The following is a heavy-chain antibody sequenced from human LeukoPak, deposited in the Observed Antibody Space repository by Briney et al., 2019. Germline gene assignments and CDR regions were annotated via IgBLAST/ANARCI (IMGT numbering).Heavy chain of an antibody. CDR2: ISGSGGST. CDR1: GFTFSSFA. D-gene: IGHD4-17*01. Sequence: SGGSLRLSCAASGFTFSSFAMTWVRQAPAEGLEWVSTISGSGGSTYYADSVQGRFTISRDNSKNTLYLQMNSLRAEDTAVYYCAKARSSTVTTSFDYWGQGTLVTVSS. V-gene: IGHV3-23*01. CDR3: AKARSSTVTTSFDY. J-gene: IGHJ4*02.